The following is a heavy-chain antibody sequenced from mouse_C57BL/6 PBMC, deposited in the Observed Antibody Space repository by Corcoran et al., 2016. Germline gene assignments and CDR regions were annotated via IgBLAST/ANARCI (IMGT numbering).Heavy chain of an antibody. V-gene: IGHV9-3*01. CDR3: APTVVANFDY. J-gene: IGHJ2*01. Sequence: QIQLVQSGPELKKPGETVKISCKASGYTFTTYGMSWVKQAPGKGLKWMGWINTYSGVPTYADDFKGRFAFSLETSASTAYLQINNLKNEDTATYVCAPTVVANFDYWGQGTTLTVSS. CDR1: GYTFTTYG. D-gene: IGHD1-1*01. CDR2: INTYSGVP.